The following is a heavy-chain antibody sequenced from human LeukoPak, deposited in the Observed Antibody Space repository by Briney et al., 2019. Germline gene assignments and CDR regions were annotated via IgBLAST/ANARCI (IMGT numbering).Heavy chain of an antibody. CDR1: GGSISSGDYY. CDR3: ASGQRVNKQNWYFDL. J-gene: IGHJ2*01. CDR2: IYYSGST. V-gene: IGHV4-30-4*01. Sequence: SETLSLTCTVSGGSISSGDYYWSWIRQPPGKGLEWIGYIYYSGSTYYNPSLKSRVTISVDTSKNQFSLKLSSVTAADTAVYYCASGQRVNKQNWYFDLWGRGTLVTVSS. D-gene: IGHD1-1*01.